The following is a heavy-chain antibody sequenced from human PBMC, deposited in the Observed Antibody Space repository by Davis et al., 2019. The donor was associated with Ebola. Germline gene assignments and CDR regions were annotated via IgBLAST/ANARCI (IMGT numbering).Heavy chain of an antibody. D-gene: IGHD3-16*01. J-gene: IGHJ4*02. Sequence: SETLSLTCTVSGSSITRGFSWGWIRQPPGKGLEWIGSIYHSGSPNYSPSLKRRVTISADTSNNQFSLRLSSVTAADTAVDYCARDYVYWGQGTLVTVSS. CDR3: ARDYVY. CDR1: GSSITRGFS. V-gene: IGHV4-38-2*02. CDR2: IYHSGSP.